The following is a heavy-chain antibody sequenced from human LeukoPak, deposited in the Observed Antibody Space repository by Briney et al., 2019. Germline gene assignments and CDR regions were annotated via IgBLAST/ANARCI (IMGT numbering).Heavy chain of an antibody. CDR2: IYTSGGT. Sequence: PSQTLSLTCTVSGGSISSGSYYWSWIRQPAGKGLEWIGRIYTSGGTNYNPSLKSRVTISVDTSKNQFSLKLSSVTAADTAVYYCARHYYSSGSFDYWGRGTLVTVSS. D-gene: IGHD3-10*01. V-gene: IGHV4-61*02. J-gene: IGHJ4*02. CDR1: GGSISSGSYY. CDR3: ARHYYSSGSFDY.